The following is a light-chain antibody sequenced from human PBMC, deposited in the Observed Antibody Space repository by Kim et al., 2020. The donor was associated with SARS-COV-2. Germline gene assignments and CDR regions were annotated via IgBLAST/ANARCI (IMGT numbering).Light chain of an antibody. Sequence: DIQMTQSPSTLSASVGDRVTITCRASQSVSRWLAWYQQKPGKVPRLLIYDASSLGSGVPSRFSGSGSGTEFTLTISSLQPDDFATYSCQQYNTYSTFGQETRLEIK. V-gene: IGKV1-5*01. CDR3: QQYNTYST. J-gene: IGKJ5*01. CDR1: QSVSRW. CDR2: DAS.